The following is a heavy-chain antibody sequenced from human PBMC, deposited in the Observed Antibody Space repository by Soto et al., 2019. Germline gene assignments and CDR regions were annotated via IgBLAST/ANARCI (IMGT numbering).Heavy chain of an antibody. J-gene: IGHJ6*03. CDR1: GFTLSSYS. CDR3: ATDHANRYYYYMDG. V-gene: IGHV3-21*01. Sequence: EVQLVESGGGLVKPGGSLRLSCAASGFTLSSYSMNWVRRAPGKGLEWVSSISSSSSCIYYADSVKGRFTISRHNAKNARDLQMNGLRAEDTAVYDCATDHANRYYYYMDGWGKGTTVTFSS. CDR2: ISSSSSCI.